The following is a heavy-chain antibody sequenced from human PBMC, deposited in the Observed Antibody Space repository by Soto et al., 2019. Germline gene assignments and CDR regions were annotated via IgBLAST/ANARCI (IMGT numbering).Heavy chain of an antibody. V-gene: IGHV1-3*01. CDR2: IDAGNGNT. CDR3: ARGRLDGFDP. CDR1: AYTFTTYG. D-gene: IGHD3-16*01. J-gene: IGHJ5*02. Sequence: ASVKVSCKASAYTFTTYGMHWVRQAPGQRLEWMGWIDAGNGNTRYSQNFQGRVTITRDTSASTAYMEVSSLRSEDTAVYYCARGRLDGFDPWGQGTLVTVSS.